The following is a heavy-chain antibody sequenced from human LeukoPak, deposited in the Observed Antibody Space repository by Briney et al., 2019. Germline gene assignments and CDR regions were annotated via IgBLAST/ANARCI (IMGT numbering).Heavy chain of an antibody. CDR3: ATTRRAVAGDY. J-gene: IGHJ4*02. CDR2: ISSSGSTI. CDR1: GFTFSDYY. Sequence: GGSLRLSCAASGFTFSDYYMSWIRQAPGKGLEWVSYISSSGSTIYYADSVKGRFTISRDNAKTSLYLQMNSLRAEATAVYYCATTRRAVAGDYWGQGTLVTVSS. V-gene: IGHV3-11*01. D-gene: IGHD6-19*01.